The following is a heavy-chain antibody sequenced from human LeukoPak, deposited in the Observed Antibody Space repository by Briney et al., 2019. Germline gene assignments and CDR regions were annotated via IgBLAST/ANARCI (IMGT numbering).Heavy chain of an antibody. D-gene: IGHD2-2*01. CDR1: GFKFNTYS. V-gene: IGHV3-30*18. J-gene: IGHJ4*02. CDR2: ISHDGSDK. Sequence: GGSLRLSCAGFGFKFNTYSMHWVRQAPGKGLEWVAVISHDGSDKYYADSVKGRFTISRDNSKNTLDLQMNSLRAEDTAVYYCAKSGCSFTSCYLNYWGQGTLVTVSS. CDR3: AKSGCSFTSCYLNY.